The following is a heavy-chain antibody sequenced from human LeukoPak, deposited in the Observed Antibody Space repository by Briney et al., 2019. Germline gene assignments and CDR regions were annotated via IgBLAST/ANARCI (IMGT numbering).Heavy chain of an antibody. J-gene: IGHJ6*03. D-gene: IGHD6-6*01. Sequence: VASVKVACKASEYTFIEYYIHWVRQAPGQGLEWMGWINPNSGGTNYAQKFQGRVTMTRDTSISTAYMELSRLRSDDTAVFYCAREGSSSSQFIDYYYMDVWGKGTTVTVSS. CDR2: INPNSGGT. CDR3: AREGSSSSQFIDYYYMDV. CDR1: EYTFIEYY. V-gene: IGHV1-2*02.